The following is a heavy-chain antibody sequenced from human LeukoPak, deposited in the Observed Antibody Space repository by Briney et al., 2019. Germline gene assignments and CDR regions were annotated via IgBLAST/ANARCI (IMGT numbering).Heavy chain of an antibody. Sequence: GGSLRLSCAASGFSFSNYAMSWVRQVPGKGLEWVSAISGRDDSTYYADSVKGRFTISRDTSKNTLYLQMNSLRAEDTAVYYCAKWGDYDVLTGYYDTDYWGQGTLVTVSS. V-gene: IGHV3-23*01. CDR2: ISGRDDST. D-gene: IGHD3-9*01. CDR3: AKWGDYDVLTGYYDTDY. J-gene: IGHJ4*02. CDR1: GFSFSNYA.